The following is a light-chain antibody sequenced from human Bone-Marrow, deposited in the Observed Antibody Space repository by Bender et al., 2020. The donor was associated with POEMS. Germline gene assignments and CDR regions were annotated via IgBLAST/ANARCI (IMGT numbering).Light chain of an antibody. CDR2: NDS. J-gene: IGLJ2*01. Sequence: SYVLTQPPSVSVAPGQTAMIACGGNKIESKSVHWYRQRPGQAPLLVIYNDSDRRSGLPERFSGSISGNTATLTISATQAMDEADYYCQVWDSNAVVFGGGTSLTVL. CDR3: QVWDSNAVV. V-gene: IGLV3-21*01. CDR1: KIESKS.